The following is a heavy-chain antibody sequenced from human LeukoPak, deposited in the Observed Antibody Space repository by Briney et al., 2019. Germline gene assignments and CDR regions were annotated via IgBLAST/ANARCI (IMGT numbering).Heavy chain of an antibody. CDR3: ARDPDYYGSGSYHSTG. CDR2: IYTSGST. V-gene: IGHV4-61*02. CDR1: GGSISSGSYY. J-gene: IGHJ4*02. D-gene: IGHD3-10*01. Sequence: SETLSLTCTVSGGSISSGSYYWSWIRQPAGKGLEWIGRIYTSGSTNYNPSLKSRVTISVDTSKNQFSLKLSSVTAADTAVYYCARDPDYYGSGSYHSTGWGQGTLVTVSS.